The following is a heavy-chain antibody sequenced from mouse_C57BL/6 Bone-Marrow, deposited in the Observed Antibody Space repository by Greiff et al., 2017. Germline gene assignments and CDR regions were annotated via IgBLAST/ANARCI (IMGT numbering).Heavy chain of an antibody. CDR2: IDPSDSYT. Sequence: QVQLKQPGAELVMPGASVKLSCKASGYTFTSYWMHWVKQRPGQGLEWIGEIDPSDSYTNYNQKFKGKSTLTVDKSSSTAYMQLSSLTSEDSAVYYWARGYYDDDEGFAYWGQGTTLTVSA. CDR3: ARGYYDDDEGFAY. V-gene: IGHV1-69*01. D-gene: IGHD2-4*01. CDR1: GYTFTSYW. J-gene: IGHJ2*01.